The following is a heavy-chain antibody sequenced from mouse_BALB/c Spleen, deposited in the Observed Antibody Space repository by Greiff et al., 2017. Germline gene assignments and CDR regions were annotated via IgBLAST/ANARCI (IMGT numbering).Heavy chain of an antibody. Sequence: EVMLVESGGGLVKLGGSLKLSCAASGFTFSSYYMSWVRQTPEKRLELVAAINSNGGSTYYPDTVKGRFTISRDNAKNTLYLQMSSLKSEDTALYYCAREMSGNPFAYWGQGTLVTVSA. CDR3: AREMSGNPFAY. J-gene: IGHJ3*01. V-gene: IGHV5-6-2*01. CDR1: GFTFSSYY. D-gene: IGHD1-3*01. CDR2: INSNGGST.